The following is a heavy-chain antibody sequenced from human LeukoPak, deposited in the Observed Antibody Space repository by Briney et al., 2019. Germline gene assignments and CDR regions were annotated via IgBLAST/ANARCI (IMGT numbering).Heavy chain of an antibody. D-gene: IGHD3-10*01. CDR3: ARGSATYYRYFDY. Sequence: GGSLRLSCAASGFTFDDYTMHWVRQAPGKGLEWVSGINWSGGSTGYADSVKGRFTISRDNAKNSLYLQMNSLRAEDTALYYCARGSATYYRYFDYWGQGILVTVSS. CDR2: INWSGGST. V-gene: IGHV3-20*04. CDR1: GFTFDDYT. J-gene: IGHJ4*02.